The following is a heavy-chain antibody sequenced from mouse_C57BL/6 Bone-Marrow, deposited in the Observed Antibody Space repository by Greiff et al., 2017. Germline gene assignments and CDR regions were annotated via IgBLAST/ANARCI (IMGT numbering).Heavy chain of an antibody. Sequence: VQLQQPGAELVKPGASVKLSCKASGYTFTSYWMQWVKQRPGQGLEWIGEIDPSDSYTNYNQKFKGKATLTVDTSSSTAYMQLSSLTSEDSAVYYCARGGLRRPRRVVWDYWGQGTTLTVSS. CDR1: GYTFTSYW. V-gene: IGHV1-50*01. CDR3: ARGGLRRPRRVVWDY. J-gene: IGHJ2*01. D-gene: IGHD2-2*01. CDR2: IDPSDSYT.